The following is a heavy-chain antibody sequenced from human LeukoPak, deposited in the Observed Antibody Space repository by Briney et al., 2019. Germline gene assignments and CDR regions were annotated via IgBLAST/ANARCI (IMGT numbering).Heavy chain of an antibody. CDR2: ISAYNGNT. Sequence: ASVKVSCKASGYTFTTYSISWVRQAPGQGLEWMGWISAYNGNTNYAQKLQGRVTMTTDTSTSTAYMELRSLRSDDTAVYYCARWGSSWTFHDYWGQGTLVTVSS. CDR1: GYTFTTYS. J-gene: IGHJ4*02. D-gene: IGHD2-2*01. V-gene: IGHV1-18*01. CDR3: ARWGSSWTFHDY.